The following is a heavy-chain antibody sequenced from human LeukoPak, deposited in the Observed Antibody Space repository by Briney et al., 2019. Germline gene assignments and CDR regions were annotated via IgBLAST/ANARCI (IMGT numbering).Heavy chain of an antibody. Sequence: SESLSLTCTVSAASFSSSTYYLGWIRQPPGKWLEWIGSIYYSGSTYYKPSLKSRVTMSVDTSKNQFSLKLSSVTAADTAVYYCARHAGGISATGTRPFDYWGQGTLVTVSS. D-gene: IGHD6-13*01. CDR1: AASFSSSTYY. J-gene: IGHJ4*02. CDR2: IYYSGST. V-gene: IGHV4-39*01. CDR3: ARHAGGISATGTRPFDY.